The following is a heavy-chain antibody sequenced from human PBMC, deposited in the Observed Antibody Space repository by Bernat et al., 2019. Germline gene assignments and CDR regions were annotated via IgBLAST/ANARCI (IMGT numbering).Heavy chain of an antibody. D-gene: IGHD1-26*01. CDR1: GFTFSNYG. J-gene: IGHJ4*02. CDR3: AGEGSGGEPDY. CDR2: LWYDASQK. V-gene: IGHV3-33*01. Sequence: QVQLVESGGGVVQPGRSLRLSCAASGFTFSNYGMHWVRQTPGKGLEWVAILWYDASQKYYAASVEGRFTISRDNSKNSLYLQMNNLGAEDTAVYYCAGEGSGGEPDYWGQGTLVTVSS.